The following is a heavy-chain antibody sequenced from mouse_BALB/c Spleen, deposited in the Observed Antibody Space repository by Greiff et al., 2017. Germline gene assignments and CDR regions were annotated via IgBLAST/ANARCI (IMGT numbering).Heavy chain of an antibody. D-gene: IGHD2-4*01. J-gene: IGHJ3*01. CDR3: ARDYDYEIAY. V-gene: IGHV3-6*02. CDR2: ISYDGSN. Sequence: EVHLVESGPGLVKPSQSLSLTCSVTGYSITSGYYWNWIRQFPGNKLEWMGYISYDGSNNYNPSLKNRISITRDTSKNQFFLKLNSVTTEDTATYYCARDYDYEIAYWGQGTLVTVSA. CDR1: GYSITSGYY.